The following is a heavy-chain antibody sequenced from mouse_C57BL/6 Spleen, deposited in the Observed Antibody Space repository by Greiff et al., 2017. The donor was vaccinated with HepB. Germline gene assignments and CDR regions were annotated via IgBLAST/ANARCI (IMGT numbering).Heavy chain of an antibody. CDR2: IWRGGST. D-gene: IGHD3-2*02. CDR3: AKRGAQATSYAMDY. CDR1: GFSLTSYG. V-gene: IGHV2-5*01. Sequence: VQLQQSGPGLVQPSQTLSITCTVSGFSLTSYGVHWVRQSPGKGLEWLGVIWRGGSTDYNAAFMSRLSITKDNSKSQVFFKMNSLQADDTAIYYCAKRGAQATSYAMDYWGQGTSVTVSS. J-gene: IGHJ4*01.